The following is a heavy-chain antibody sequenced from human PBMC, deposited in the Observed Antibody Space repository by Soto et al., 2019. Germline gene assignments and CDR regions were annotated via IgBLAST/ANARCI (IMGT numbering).Heavy chain of an antibody. CDR2: ISYDGSNK. D-gene: IGHD2-15*01. Sequence: QVQLVESGGGVVQPGRSLRLSCAASGFTFSTYGMHWVRQAPGKGLEWVAVISYDGSNKYYADSVKGRSTISRDNSKNTLFLQMNSLRAEDTAVYYCAKELGEYCTGGSCYYLDYWGQGPLVTVSS. J-gene: IGHJ4*02. CDR1: GFTFSTYG. CDR3: AKELGEYCTGGSCYYLDY. V-gene: IGHV3-30*18.